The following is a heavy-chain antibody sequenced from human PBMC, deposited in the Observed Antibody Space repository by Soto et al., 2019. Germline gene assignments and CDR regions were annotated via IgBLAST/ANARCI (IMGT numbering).Heavy chain of an antibody. CDR2: IYYSGST. CDR1: GGSISSGGYY. J-gene: IGHJ5*02. D-gene: IGHD6-19*01. Sequence: QVQLQESGPGLVKPSQTLSLTCTVSGGSISSGGYYWSWIRQHPGKGLEWIGYIYYSGSTYYNPSLKGRVTISVDTSKNQFSLKLSSVTAADTAVYYCARGYSSGSYWFDPWGQGTLVTVSS. CDR3: ARGYSSGSYWFDP. V-gene: IGHV4-31*03.